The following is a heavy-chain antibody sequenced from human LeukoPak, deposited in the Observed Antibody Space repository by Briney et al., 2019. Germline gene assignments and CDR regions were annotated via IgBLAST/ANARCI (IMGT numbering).Heavy chain of an antibody. J-gene: IGHJ4*02. Sequence: GGSLRLSCAASGFTFSTYTMNWVRQAPGKGLEWVSSISSTGGHIYYADSLKGRFTVSRDNAKNSLYLQMNSLGAEDTAVYYCARVGNGDHRADSNYFDYWGQGTLVTVSS. CDR1: GFTFSTYT. CDR3: ARVGNGDHRADSNYFDY. D-gene: IGHD4-17*01. V-gene: IGHV3-21*01. CDR2: ISSTGGHI.